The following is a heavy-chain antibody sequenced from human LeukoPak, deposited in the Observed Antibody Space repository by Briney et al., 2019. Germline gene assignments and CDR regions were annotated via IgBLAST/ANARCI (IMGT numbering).Heavy chain of an antibody. CDR1: GGSFSGYY. D-gene: IGHD6-6*01. CDR3: ARGSLPPSIADFDY. Sequence: SETLSLTCAVYGGSFSGYYWSWIRQPPGKGLEWIGEINHSGSTNYNPSLKSRVTISVDTSKNQFSLKLSSVTAADTAVYYCARGSLPPSIADFDYWGQGTLVTVSS. J-gene: IGHJ4*02. V-gene: IGHV4-34*01. CDR2: INHSGST.